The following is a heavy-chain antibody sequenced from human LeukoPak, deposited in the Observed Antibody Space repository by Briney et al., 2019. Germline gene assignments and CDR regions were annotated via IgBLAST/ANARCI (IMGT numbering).Heavy chain of an antibody. CDR2: IRSNGGDT. J-gene: IGHJ5*02. CDR3: AKGGYTTWFDP. CDR1: GFTFREYS. V-gene: IGHV3-23*01. Sequence: PGGSLRLSCAASGFTFREYSMSWVRQAPGKGLEWVSNIRSNGGDTYYTDSVKGRFTISRDNSKNTLYLEMNSLRAGDTAVYYCAKGGYTTWFDPWGQGTLVTASS. D-gene: IGHD2-15*01.